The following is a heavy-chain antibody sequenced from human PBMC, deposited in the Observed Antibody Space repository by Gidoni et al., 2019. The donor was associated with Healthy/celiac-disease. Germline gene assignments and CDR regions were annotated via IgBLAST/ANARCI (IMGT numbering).Heavy chain of an antibody. Sequence: QVQLVHSGAEVKKPVASVKVSCQVSGSTLTELSLHWVRQAPGKGLEWMGGFDPEDGETIYAQKFQGRVTMTEDTSTDTAYMELSSLRSEDKAGYYCATDRGRGGSCPRCAFDIWGQGTMVTVSS. J-gene: IGHJ3*02. CDR3: ATDRGRGGSCPRCAFDI. D-gene: IGHD2-15*01. CDR1: GSTLTELS. V-gene: IGHV1-24*01. CDR2: FDPEDGET.